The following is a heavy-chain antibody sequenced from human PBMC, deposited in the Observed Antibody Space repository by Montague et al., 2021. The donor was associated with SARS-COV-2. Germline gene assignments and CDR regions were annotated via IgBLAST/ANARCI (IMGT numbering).Heavy chain of an antibody. V-gene: IGHV4-39*07. D-gene: IGHD3-16*01. CDR2: IYYSGSS. CDR3: ARVGGGRTFYY. Sequence: SETLSLTCTVSGDSVSSTTYYWAWIRQPPGKGLEYIGTIYYSGSSYYGXSLKSRVAMSVDTSKNQFSLKLDSVTAADTAVYYCARVGGGRTFYYWGQGILVTVSS. J-gene: IGHJ4*02. CDR1: GDSVSSTTYY.